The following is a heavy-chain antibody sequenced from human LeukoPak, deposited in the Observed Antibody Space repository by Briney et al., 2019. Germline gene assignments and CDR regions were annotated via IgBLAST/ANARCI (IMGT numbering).Heavy chain of an antibody. CDR1: GFIFNSYG. CDR2: ISHDGSNK. CDR3: ARGISIAAAGSYFDY. Sequence: GGSLRLSCAASGFIFNSYGMHWVRQAPGKGLEWVTIISHDGSNKYYADSVKGRFTISRDNSKNTLYLQMNSLRAEDTAVYYCARGISIAAAGSYFDYWGQGTLVTVSS. J-gene: IGHJ4*02. D-gene: IGHD6-13*01. V-gene: IGHV3-30*03.